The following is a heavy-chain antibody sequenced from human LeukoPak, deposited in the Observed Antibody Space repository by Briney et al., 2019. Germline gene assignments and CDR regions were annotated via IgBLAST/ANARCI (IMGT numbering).Heavy chain of an antibody. V-gene: IGHV1-46*03. J-gene: IGHJ5*02. CDR2: INPSGGST. Sequence: GASVTVSCKASGYTFTSYYMHWVRQAPGQGLEWMGIINPSGGSTSYAQKFQGRVTMTRDTSTSTVYMELSSLRSEDTAVYYCAREGLTGMTPGGWFDPWGQGTLVTVSS. D-gene: IGHD1-20*01. CDR1: GYTFTSYY. CDR3: AREGLTGMTPGGWFDP.